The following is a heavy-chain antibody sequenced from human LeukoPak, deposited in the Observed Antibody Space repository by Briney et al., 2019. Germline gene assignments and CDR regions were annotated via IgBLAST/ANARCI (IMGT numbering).Heavy chain of an antibody. CDR3: ARGRVSSSTWYSTYYYFFYMDF. Sequence: SETLSLTCTVSDDSITMYYWTWIRQPPGKGLEWIGYVDHTGSTKFNPSLNGRVSISRDTSKNFFSLRLRSVTVADTAVYFCARGRVSSSTWYSTYYYFFYMDFWGKGTTVTVSS. V-gene: IGHV4-59*01. CDR1: DDSITMYY. D-gene: IGHD4-11*01. J-gene: IGHJ6*03. CDR2: VDHTGST.